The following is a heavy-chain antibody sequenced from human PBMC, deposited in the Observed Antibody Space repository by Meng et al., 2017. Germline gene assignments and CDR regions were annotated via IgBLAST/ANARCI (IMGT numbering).Heavy chain of an antibody. J-gene: IGHJ4*02. Sequence: SQTLSLTCAVSGYSISSGYYWGWIRQPPGKGLEWIGSIYHSGSTYYNPSLKSRVTISVDTSKNQFSLKLSSVTAAGTAVYYCVRRGWELPTIDYWGQGTLVTVSS. V-gene: IGHV4-38-2*01. CDR1: GYSISSGYY. CDR3: VRRGWELPTIDY. CDR2: IYHSGST. D-gene: IGHD1-26*01.